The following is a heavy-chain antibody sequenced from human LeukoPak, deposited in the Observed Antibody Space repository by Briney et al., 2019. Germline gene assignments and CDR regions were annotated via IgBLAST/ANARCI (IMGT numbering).Heavy chain of an antibody. CDR3: ARQEYCSGGSCYTWFDP. D-gene: IGHD2-15*01. Sequence: GESLKISCKGSGYSITSYWIAWVRQMPGKGLEWMGMIYPADSDIRYSPSFQGQDTISADKSISTAYLQWSSLKASDTAMYYCARQEYCSGGSCYTWFDPWGQGTLVTVSS. CDR2: IYPADSDI. V-gene: IGHV5-51*01. J-gene: IGHJ5*02. CDR1: GYSITSYW.